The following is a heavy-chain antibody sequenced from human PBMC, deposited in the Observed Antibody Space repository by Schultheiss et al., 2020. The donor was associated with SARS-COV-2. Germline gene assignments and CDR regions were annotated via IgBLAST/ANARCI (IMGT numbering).Heavy chain of an antibody. Sequence: GGSLRLSCAASGFTFSSYAMHWVRQAPGKGLEWVSGISGSGGSTYYADSVKGRFTISRDNSKNTLYLQMNSLRAEDTAVYYCAKPGNFDWLLYPTYYFDYWAREPWSPSPQ. J-gene: IGHJ4*02. V-gene: IGHV3-23*01. CDR3: AKPGNFDWLLYPTYYFDY. CDR1: GFTFSSYA. D-gene: IGHD3-9*01. CDR2: ISGSGGST.